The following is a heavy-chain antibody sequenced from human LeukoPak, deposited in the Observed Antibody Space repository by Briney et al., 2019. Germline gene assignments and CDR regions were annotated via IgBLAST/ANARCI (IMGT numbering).Heavy chain of an antibody. J-gene: IGHJ4*02. Sequence: PGGSLRLSCAASGFTFDDYAMSWVRQAPAKGLEWVSALSSSGGDTFYADSVKGRFTISRDTSKNTLYLQMYSLRAEDTAVYYCAKAGTGTNMIFDYWGQGTLVTVSS. CDR1: GFTFDDYA. CDR2: LSSSGGDT. V-gene: IGHV3-23*01. D-gene: IGHD1-1*01. CDR3: AKAGTGTNMIFDY.